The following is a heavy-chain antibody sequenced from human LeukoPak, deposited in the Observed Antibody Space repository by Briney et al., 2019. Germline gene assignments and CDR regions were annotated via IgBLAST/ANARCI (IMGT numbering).Heavy chain of an antibody. CDR3: VKKDRPGVGHGSFDY. J-gene: IGHJ4*02. Sequence: QPGGSLRLSCAVSGFTFANYDMYWVRQAPNKGLEWVAVVSPDGRNSAWADSWKGRFTISRDNSRNTLYLQMNSLRVDDTGVYYCVKKDRPGVGHGSFDYWGQGTLVTVSS. CDR2: VSPDGRNS. V-gene: IGHV3-30*18. CDR1: GFTFANYD. D-gene: IGHD3-10*01.